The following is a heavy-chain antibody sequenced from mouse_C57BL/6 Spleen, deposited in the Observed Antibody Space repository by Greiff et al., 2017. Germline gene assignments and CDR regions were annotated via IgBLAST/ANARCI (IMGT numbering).Heavy chain of an antibody. CDR3: AKLDYYGSSYYFDY. D-gene: IGHD1-1*01. J-gene: IGHJ2*01. Sequence: EVQLQQSGPELVKPGASVKIPCKASGYTFTDYNMDWVKQSHGKSLEWIGDINPNNGGTNYNQKFKGKATLTVDKSSSTAYMELRSLTSEDTAVYYCAKLDYYGSSYYFDYWGQGTTLTVSS. CDR2: INPNNGGT. CDR1: GYTFTDYN. V-gene: IGHV1-18*01.